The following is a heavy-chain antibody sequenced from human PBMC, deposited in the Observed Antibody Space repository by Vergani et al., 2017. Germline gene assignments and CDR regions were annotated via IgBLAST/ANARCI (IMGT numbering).Heavy chain of an antibody. D-gene: IGHD5-24*01. V-gene: IGHV4-39*01. Sequence: QLQLQESGPGLVKPSETLSLTCTVPGGSISSSSYYWGWIRQPPGKGLEWIGSIYYSGSTYYNPSLKSRVTISVDTSKNQFSLKLSSVTAADTAVYYCARGGPVDGYNDYWGQGTLVTVSS. CDR1: GGSISSSSYY. J-gene: IGHJ4*02. CDR3: ARGGPVDGYNDY. CDR2: IYYSGST.